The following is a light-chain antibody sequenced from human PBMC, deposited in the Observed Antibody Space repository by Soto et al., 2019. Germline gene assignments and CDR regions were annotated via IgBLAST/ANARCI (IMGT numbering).Light chain of an antibody. Sequence: EIVMTQSPATLSVSPGERATLSCRASQSVSTYLAWYQQTPGRPPRLLIYGASTRATGIPARFSGSGSGTEFTLTISSLQSEDFAVYYCQQYNNWPLTFGQGTRLEIK. CDR3: QQYNNWPLT. CDR1: QSVSTY. V-gene: IGKV3-15*01. CDR2: GAS. J-gene: IGKJ5*01.